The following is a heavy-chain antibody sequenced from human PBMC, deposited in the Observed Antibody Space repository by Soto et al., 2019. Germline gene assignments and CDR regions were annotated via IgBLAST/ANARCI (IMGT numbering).Heavy chain of an antibody. Sequence: QVQLVQSGAEVKKPGASVKVSCKASGYTFTSYDINWVRQATGQGLEWMGWMNPNSGNTAYAQKFLGRVTMTRNTSIRTAYMGLSSVRSEDTAVYYCARERTRGFDPWGQGTLVTVSS. CDR2: MNPNSGNT. V-gene: IGHV1-8*01. CDR1: GYTFTSYD. CDR3: ARERTRGFDP. J-gene: IGHJ5*02.